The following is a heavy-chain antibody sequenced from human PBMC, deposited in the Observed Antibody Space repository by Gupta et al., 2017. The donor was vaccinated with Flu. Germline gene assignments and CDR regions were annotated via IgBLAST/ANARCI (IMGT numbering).Heavy chain of an antibody. J-gene: IGHJ5*01. CDR3: ARDRGNCNSNSCYLINWFDF. CDR2: ISANSGST. D-gene: IGHD2/OR15-2a*01. CDR1: GYDFTRFG. Sequence: QVHLVPSGAEVRNPGAPLTVSCQASGYDFTRFGLRCVRQAPRVGLVWMAWISANSGSTNYAQEIRGRVTLTRDTSTNTAYMELNNVRSDDTARYYCARDRGNCNSNSCYLINWFDFWGQGTLVTVSS. V-gene: IGHV1-18*01.